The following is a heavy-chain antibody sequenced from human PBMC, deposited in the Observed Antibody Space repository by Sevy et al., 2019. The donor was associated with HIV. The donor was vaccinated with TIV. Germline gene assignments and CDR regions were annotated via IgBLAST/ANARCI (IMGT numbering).Heavy chain of an antibody. CDR1: GFTFSSYS. Sequence: GGSLRLSCAASGFTFSSYSMNWVRQAPGKGLEWVSYISSSSSTIYYADSVKGRFTISRDNAKNSLYLQMNSLRDEDTAVYYCARDPSTKSSIAARRNNGFDPWGQGTLVTVSS. V-gene: IGHV3-48*02. J-gene: IGHJ5*02. CDR3: ARDPSTKSSIAARRNNGFDP. CDR2: ISSSSSTI. D-gene: IGHD6-6*01.